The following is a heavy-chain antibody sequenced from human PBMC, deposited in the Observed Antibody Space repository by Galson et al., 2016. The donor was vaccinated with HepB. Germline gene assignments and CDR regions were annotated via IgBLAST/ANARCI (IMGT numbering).Heavy chain of an antibody. CDR1: GFTFNSYG. J-gene: IGHJ4*02. CDR2: IWFSGSNK. V-gene: IGHV3-33*01. Sequence: LRLSCAASGFTFNSYGMHWVRQAPGKGLEWVAVIWFSGSNKYYADSVKGRFTISRDNSKNTLYLLMNSLRAEDTAVYYCARDPPANSNWGQGTLVTVSS. CDR3: ARDPPANSN. D-gene: IGHD2-21*01.